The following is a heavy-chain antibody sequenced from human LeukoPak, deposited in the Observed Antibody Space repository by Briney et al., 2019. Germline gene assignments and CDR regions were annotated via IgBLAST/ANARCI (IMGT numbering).Heavy chain of an antibody. CDR2: INSDGSST. J-gene: IGHJ3*02. CDR1: GFTFSSYW. CDR3: AKDRAIVLFDI. Sequence: GALRLSCAASGFTFSSYWMHWVRQAPGKGLMWVSRINSDGSSTSYSDYAKGPVTIPRDNAKNTLYLQMNSLRAEDTAVYYCAKDRAIVLFDIWGQGTMVTVSS. D-gene: IGHD3-22*01. V-gene: IGHV3-74*01.